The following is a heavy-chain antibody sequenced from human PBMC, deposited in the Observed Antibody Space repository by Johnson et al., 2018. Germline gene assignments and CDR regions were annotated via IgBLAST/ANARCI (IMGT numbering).Heavy chain of an antibody. CDR1: GFTFSSYG. D-gene: IGHD5-18*01. CDR2: ISYDGSNK. Sequence: QVQLVQSGGGVVQPGRSLRLSCAASGFTFSSYGMHWVRQAPGKGLEWVAVISYDGSNKYYADSVKGRFTISRDNSKNTLYLQMNSLRAEDTALYYCAKDRGYSYGYDAFDIWGQGTMVTVSS. J-gene: IGHJ3*02. V-gene: IGHV3-30*18. CDR3: AKDRGYSYGYDAFDI.